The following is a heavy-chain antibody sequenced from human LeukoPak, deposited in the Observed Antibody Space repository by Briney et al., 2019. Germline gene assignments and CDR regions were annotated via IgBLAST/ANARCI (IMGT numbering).Heavy chain of an antibody. CDR2: ICGCGGSI. V-gene: IGHV3-23*01. CDR1: GFTFSSYA. D-gene: IGHD3-22*01. Sequence: GGPLSLFCAASGFTFSSYAMRWVREAPGKALVWVSGICGCGGSIHYADYVTSRFTISRDNSKITLYPQMESLSAEDRAVLYCAKSRCTYYDCVESWGQGTLVTVSS. J-gene: IGHJ4*02. CDR3: AKSRCTYYDCVES.